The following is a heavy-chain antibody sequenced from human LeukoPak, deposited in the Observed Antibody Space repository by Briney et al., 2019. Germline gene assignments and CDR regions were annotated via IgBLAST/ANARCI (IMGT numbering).Heavy chain of an antibody. V-gene: IGHV3-21*01. CDR3: ARGFRGSYVKVRYFDY. CDR2: ISSSSSYI. D-gene: IGHD1-26*01. Sequence: GGSLRLSCAASGFTFSSYSMNWVRQAPGKGLEWVSSISSSSSYIYYADSVKGRFTISRDNAKNSLYLQMNSLRAEDTAVYYCARGFRGSYVKVRYFDYWGQGTLVTVSS. J-gene: IGHJ4*02. CDR1: GFTFSSYS.